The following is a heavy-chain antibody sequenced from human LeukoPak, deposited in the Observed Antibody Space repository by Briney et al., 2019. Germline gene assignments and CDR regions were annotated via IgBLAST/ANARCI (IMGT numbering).Heavy chain of an antibody. CDR3: AREKFRPGDFYFDY. Sequence: PGGSLRLSCAASGFTFSSYWMSWVRQAPGKGLEWVANIKQDGSEKYYVDSVKGRFTISRDNSKNTLYLQMNSLRAEDTAVYYCAREKFRPGDFYFDYWGQGTLVTVSS. V-gene: IGHV3-7*03. CDR1: GFTFSSYW. CDR2: IKQDGSEK. D-gene: IGHD2-21*02. J-gene: IGHJ4*02.